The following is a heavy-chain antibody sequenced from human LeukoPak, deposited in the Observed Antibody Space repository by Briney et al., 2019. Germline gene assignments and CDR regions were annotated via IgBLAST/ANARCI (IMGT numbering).Heavy chain of an antibody. V-gene: IGHV4-34*01. D-gene: IGHD3-22*01. CDR3: ASEAYYYDSSGYYKY. Sequence: PSETLSLTCAIYSESLSGYFWSWIRQPPGKGLEWIGEINYSGSTNYNPSLKSRVTISVDTSKNQFSLKLSSVTAADTAVYYCASEAYYYDSSGYYKYWGQGTLVTVSS. CDR1: SESLSGYF. J-gene: IGHJ4*02. CDR2: INYSGST.